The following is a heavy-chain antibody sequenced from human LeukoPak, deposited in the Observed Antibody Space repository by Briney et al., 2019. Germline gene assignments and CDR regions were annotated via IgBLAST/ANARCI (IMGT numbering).Heavy chain of an antibody. V-gene: IGHV3-23*01. Sequence: GASLRLSCAASGFSFSNFAMSWVRQAPGKGLEWVSLIIGSSGDTFYADSVKGRFTISRDNSKNRLYLQMNSLRAEDTALYYCAKGAYDYIEMGYFDYWGQGTPVTVSS. J-gene: IGHJ4*02. D-gene: IGHD5-12*01. CDR3: AKGAYDYIEMGYFDY. CDR2: IIGSSGDT. CDR1: GFSFSNFA.